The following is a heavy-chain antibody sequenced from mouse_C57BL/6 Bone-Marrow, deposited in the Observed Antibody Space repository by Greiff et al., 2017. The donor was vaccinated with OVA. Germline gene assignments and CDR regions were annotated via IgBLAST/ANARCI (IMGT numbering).Heavy chain of an antibody. J-gene: IGHJ4*01. V-gene: IGHV5-17*01. CDR2: ISSGSSTI. Sequence: EVQRVESGGGLVKPGGSLKLSCAASGFTFSDYGMHWVRQAPEKGLEWVAYISSGSSTIYYADTVKGRFTISRDNAKNTLFLQMTSLRSEDTAMYYCARPVGTDYYAMDYWGQGTSVTVSS. CDR3: ARPVGTDYYAMDY. CDR1: GFTFSDYG. D-gene: IGHD3-1*01.